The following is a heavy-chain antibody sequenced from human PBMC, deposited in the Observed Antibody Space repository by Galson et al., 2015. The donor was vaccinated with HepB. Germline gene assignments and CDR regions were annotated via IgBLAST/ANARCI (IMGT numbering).Heavy chain of an antibody. CDR1: GFTFSSYS. Sequence: SLRLSCAASGFTFSSYSMNWVRQAPGKGLEWVSSISSSSSYIYYADSVKGRFTISRDNAKNSLYLQTNSLRAEDTAVYYCGRDLSTTVVRGVMGDGMDVWGQGTTVTVSS. D-gene: IGHD3-10*01. V-gene: IGHV3-21*01. CDR3: GRDLSTTVVRGVMGDGMDV. J-gene: IGHJ6*02. CDR2: ISSSSSYI.